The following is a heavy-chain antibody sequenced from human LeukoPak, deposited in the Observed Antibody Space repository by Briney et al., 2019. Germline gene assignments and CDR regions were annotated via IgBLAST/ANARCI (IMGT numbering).Heavy chain of an antibody. D-gene: IGHD3-9*01. J-gene: IGHJ4*02. Sequence: GASLRLSCAASGFTLSNYAVSWVRQAPGKGLEWVSAITGSGGGTYYADSVKGRFTISRDSSKNTLYLQMNSLRAEDTAVYYCAKWGDYDVLTGYYDPDYWGQGTLVTVSS. V-gene: IGHV3-23*01. CDR1: GFTLSNYA. CDR3: AKWGDYDVLTGYYDPDY. CDR2: ITGSGGGT.